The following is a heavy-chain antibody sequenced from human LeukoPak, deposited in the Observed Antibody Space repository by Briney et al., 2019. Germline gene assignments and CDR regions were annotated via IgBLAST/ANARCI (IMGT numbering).Heavy chain of an antibody. D-gene: IGHD5-18*01. CDR3: ARDYQGGYGDKTVDY. V-gene: IGHV4-4*02. Sequence: SETLSLTCTVSSASIFSSNWWSWVRQPPGKGLEWIGSIYYSGSTYYNPSLKSRVTISVDTSKNQFSLKLSSVTAADTAVYYCARDYQGGYGDKTVDYWGQGTLVTVSS. J-gene: IGHJ4*02. CDR1: SASIFSSNW. CDR2: IYYSGST.